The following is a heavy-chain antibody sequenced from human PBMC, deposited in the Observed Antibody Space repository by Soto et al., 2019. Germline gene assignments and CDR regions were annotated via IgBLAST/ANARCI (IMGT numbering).Heavy chain of an antibody. CDR2: IGPYNGNT. Sequence: ASVKVSCKASGYRFTSYGINWVRQAPGQGLEWMGWIGPYNGNTNYAQKLQGRVTMTTDTSTSTAYMELRSLRSDDTAVYYCARDDSGLRLNYYGMDVWGQGTTVTVSS. CDR3: ARDDSGLRLNYYGMDV. D-gene: IGHD5-12*01. J-gene: IGHJ6*02. CDR1: GYRFTSYG. V-gene: IGHV1-18*01.